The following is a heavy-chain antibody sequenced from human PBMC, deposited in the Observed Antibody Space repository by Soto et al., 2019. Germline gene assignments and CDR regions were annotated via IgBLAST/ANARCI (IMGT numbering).Heavy chain of an antibody. J-gene: IGHJ1*01. CDR2: IYPGDSDT. CDR3: AREEHIVVVTAIPAEYFQH. D-gene: IGHD2-21*02. Sequence: GESLKISCKASGYSFTNYWIAWVRQMPGKGLEWMGIIYPGDSDTRYSPSFQGQVTISVDKSINTAYVQWSSLKASDTAMYYCAREEHIVVVTAIPAEYFQHWGQGTLVTVSS. V-gene: IGHV5-51*01. CDR1: GYSFTNYW.